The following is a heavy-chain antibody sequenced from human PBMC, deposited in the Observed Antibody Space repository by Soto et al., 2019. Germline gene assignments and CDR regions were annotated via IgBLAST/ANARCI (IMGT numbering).Heavy chain of an antibody. CDR2: MSYDGSNK. J-gene: IGHJ4*02. V-gene: IGHV3-30-3*01. D-gene: IGHD3-22*01. CDR1: GFTFDDYA. Sequence: GGSLRLSCAASGFTFDDYAMHWVRQAPGKGLEWVAVMSYDGSNKYYADSVKGRFTISRDNSKNTLYLQMNSLRAEDTAVYYCARDYYDSSGYYYWGQGTLVTVSS. CDR3: ARDYYDSSGYYY.